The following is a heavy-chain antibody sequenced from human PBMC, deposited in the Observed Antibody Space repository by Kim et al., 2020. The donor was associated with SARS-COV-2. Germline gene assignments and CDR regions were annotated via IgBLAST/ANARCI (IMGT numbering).Heavy chain of an antibody. V-gene: IGHV4-39*01. J-gene: IGHJ6*02. CDR2: IYYSGST. CDR1: GGSISSSSYY. CDR3: AIHREVLLSEDYGMDV. Sequence: SETLSLTCTVSGGSISSSSYYWGWIRQPPGKGLEWIGSIYYSGSTYYNPSLKSRVTISVDTSKNQFSLKLSSVTAADTAVYYCAIHREVLLSEDYGMDVWGQGTTVTVSS. D-gene: IGHD3-10*01.